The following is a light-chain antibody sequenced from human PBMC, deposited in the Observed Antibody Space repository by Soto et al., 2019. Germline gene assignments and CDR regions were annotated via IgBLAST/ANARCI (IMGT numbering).Light chain of an antibody. CDR2: GAS. Sequence: EILLTQSPGTLSLSPGERSTLXXRASQSVSSSYLAWYQQKPGQAPRLXIYGASSRATGIPDRFSGSGSGTDFTLTISRLEPEDFAVYYCQQYGSSPRTFGQGTKVDIK. V-gene: IGKV3-20*01. CDR1: QSVSSSY. J-gene: IGKJ1*01. CDR3: QQYGSSPRT.